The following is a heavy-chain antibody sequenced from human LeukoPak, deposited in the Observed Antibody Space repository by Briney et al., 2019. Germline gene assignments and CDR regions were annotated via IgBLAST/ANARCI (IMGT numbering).Heavy chain of an antibody. V-gene: IGHV3-7*01. J-gene: IGHJ4*02. CDR3: ARDRYCSI. Sequence: GGSLRLSCAASGFTFSNYWMSWVRQAPGKGLEWVANIKQDESERYYVDSAAGRFTISRDNAKNSLYLQMNSLRAEDTAVYYCARDRYCSIWGQGTLVTVSS. D-gene: IGHD2-2*01. CDR1: GFTFSNYW. CDR2: IKQDESER.